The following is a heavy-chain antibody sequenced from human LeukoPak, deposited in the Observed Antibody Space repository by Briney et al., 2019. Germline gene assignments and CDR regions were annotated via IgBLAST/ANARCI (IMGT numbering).Heavy chain of an antibody. CDR3: ARDWRIGSSWWIDY. Sequence: PSETLSLTCTVSGGSISSYYWGWIRQPPGKGLEWIGYIYYSGSTNYNPSLKSRITISVDTSKNQFSLKLSSVTAADTAVYYCARDWRIGSSWWIDYWGQGTLVTVSS. CDR1: GGSISSYY. CDR2: IYYSGST. V-gene: IGHV4-59*01. D-gene: IGHD6-13*01. J-gene: IGHJ4*02.